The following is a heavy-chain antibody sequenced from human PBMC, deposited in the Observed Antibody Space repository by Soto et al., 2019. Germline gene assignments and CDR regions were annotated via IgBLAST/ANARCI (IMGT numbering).Heavy chain of an antibody. D-gene: IGHD3-16*01. CDR1: GFNIKSFG. Sequence: QVRLVESGGGVVQPGRSLRLSCAASGFNIKSFGMHWVRQAPGKGLEWIAFISYDGKEKQYADSVKGRFTVSTDNSNTLFLQMDGLRGEDTDVYFCAKDLSYGTDWPYFDRRGQGTLVIVSS. J-gene: IGHJ4*02. CDR2: ISYDGKEK. CDR3: AKDLSYGTDWPYFDR. V-gene: IGHV3-30*18.